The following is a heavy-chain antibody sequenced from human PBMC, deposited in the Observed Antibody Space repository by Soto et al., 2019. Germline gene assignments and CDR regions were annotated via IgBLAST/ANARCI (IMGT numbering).Heavy chain of an antibody. CDR3: VRDMQLWRLVS. J-gene: IGHJ4*02. D-gene: IGHD2-21*01. CDR1: GLTFRSYW. V-gene: IGHV3-74*03. Sequence: EVQLVESGGGLVQPGESLRLSCAVSGLTFRSYWMHWVRQAPGTRLVWVSRINTDGSVAMYVDSVKGRFTISRYNTKITLYLHMNRLRAEDTAFCYCVRDMQLWRLVSWGQRTLITVSS. CDR2: INTDGSVA.